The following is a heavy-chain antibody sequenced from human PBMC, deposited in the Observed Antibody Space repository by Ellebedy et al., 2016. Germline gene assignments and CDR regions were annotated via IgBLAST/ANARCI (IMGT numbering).Heavy chain of an antibody. CDR1: GGSVSSDY. D-gene: IGHD1-26*01. J-gene: IGHJ1*01. Sequence: SETLSLTCNVPGGSVSSDYWNWIRRPPGKGLEWIGYVFHTGTTNYNPSLKSRVTISVDTSKNQFSLKVFSVTAADTAVYYCARVGTTADFQHWGQGTLVTVSS. CDR3: ARVGTTADFQH. V-gene: IGHV4-59*02. CDR2: VFHTGTT.